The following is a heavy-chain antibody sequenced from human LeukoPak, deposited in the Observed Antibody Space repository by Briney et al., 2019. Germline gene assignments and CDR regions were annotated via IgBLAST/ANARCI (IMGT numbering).Heavy chain of an antibody. CDR1: GGSISSGDYY. D-gene: IGHD6-13*01. CDR3: AREYSSSWLASYFDY. J-gene: IGHJ4*02. Sequence: SQTLSLTCTVSGGSISSGDYYWSWIRQPPGKGLEWIGYIYYSGSTYYNPSLKSRVTVSVDTSKNQFSLKLSSVTAADTAVYYCAREYSSSWLASYFDYWGQGTLVTVSS. CDR2: IYYSGST. V-gene: IGHV4-30-4*01.